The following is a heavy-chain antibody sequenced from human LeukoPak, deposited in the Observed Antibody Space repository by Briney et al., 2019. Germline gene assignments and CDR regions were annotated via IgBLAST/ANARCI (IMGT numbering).Heavy chain of an antibody. CDR3: ASFQTRFGELVL. D-gene: IGHD3-10*02. J-gene: IGHJ4*02. Sequence: SETLSLTCTVSGGSISSYYWSWIRQPPGKGLEWIGYIYYSGSTNYNPSLKSQVTISVDTSKNQFSLKLSSVTAADTAVYYCASFQTRFGELVLWGQGTLVTVSS. V-gene: IGHV4-59*01. CDR2: IYYSGST. CDR1: GGSISSYY.